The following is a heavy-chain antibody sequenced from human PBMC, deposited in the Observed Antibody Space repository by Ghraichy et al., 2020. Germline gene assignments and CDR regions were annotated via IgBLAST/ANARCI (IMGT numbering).Heavy chain of an antibody. CDR2: LYYSGGT. D-gene: IGHD2-2*01. J-gene: IGHJ6*02. CDR3: ARGHCSGNTCYAWDYYYGMDV. Sequence: SQTLSLTCTVSGDSISNYYWHWIRQPPGKGLEWIGYLYYSGGTNYNPTLRSRVTMSVDTSKNQFSLKLSSVTAADSAVYYCARGHCSGNTCYAWDYYYGMDVWGQGTPFTVSS. V-gene: IGHV4-59*01. CDR1: GDSISNYY.